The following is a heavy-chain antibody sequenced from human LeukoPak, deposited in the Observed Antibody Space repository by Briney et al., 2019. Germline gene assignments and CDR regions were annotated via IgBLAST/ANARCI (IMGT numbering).Heavy chain of an antibody. CDR3: ARDRYCSSTSCYAGNWFDP. CDR1: GYTFTGYY. J-gene: IGHJ5*02. Sequence: ASVKVSCRASGYTFTGYYMHWVRQAPGQGLEWMGWINPNSGGTNYAQKFQGRVTMTRDTSISTAYMELSRLRSDDTAVYYCARDRYCSSTSCYAGNWFDPWGQGTLVTVSS. CDR2: INPNSGGT. V-gene: IGHV1-2*02. D-gene: IGHD2-2*01.